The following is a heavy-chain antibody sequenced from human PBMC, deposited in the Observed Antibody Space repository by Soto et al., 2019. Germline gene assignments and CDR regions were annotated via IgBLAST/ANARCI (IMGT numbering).Heavy chain of an antibody. Sequence: PSETLSLTCTVSGGSISSGGYYWSWIRQHPGKGLEWIGCIYYSGSTYYNPSLESRVTISVDKSKNQFSLKLMSLSAADTAVYYCGRLEGLATISYYFDYWGQGALVTVS. CDR3: GRLEGLATISYYFDY. CDR1: GGSISSGGYY. CDR2: IYYSGST. D-gene: IGHD3-9*01. J-gene: IGHJ4*02. V-gene: IGHV4-39*01.